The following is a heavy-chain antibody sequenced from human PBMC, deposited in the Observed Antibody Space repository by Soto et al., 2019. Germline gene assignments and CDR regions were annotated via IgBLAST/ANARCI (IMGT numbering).Heavy chain of an antibody. CDR1: GYSFTSYD. V-gene: IGHV1-8*01. Sequence: QVQLVQSGAEVRKPGASVKVSCRPSGYSFTSYDINGVRQATGQGLEWMGWMNPNSGNTGYAQKFQGRVTMTRNTSISTAYMELTSLRSEDTAVYYCARDKAGYFDLWGRGTLVTVSS. CDR2: MNPNSGNT. J-gene: IGHJ2*01. CDR3: ARDKAGYFDL.